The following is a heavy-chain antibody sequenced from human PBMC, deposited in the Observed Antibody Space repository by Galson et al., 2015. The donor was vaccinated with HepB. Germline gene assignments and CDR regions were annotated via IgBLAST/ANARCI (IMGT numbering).Heavy chain of an antibody. CDR2: IKEDGSEK. Sequence: SLRLSCAASGFTFSTYWMSWARQAPGKGLQWVANIKEDGSEKDYVDSVKGRFTISRDNAKNSLYLQMNSLRAEDTAVYYCARSGRGDTSTWYYFDYWGRGTLVTVSS. V-gene: IGHV3-7*03. J-gene: IGHJ4*02. CDR1: GFTFSTYW. D-gene: IGHD6-13*01. CDR3: ARSGRGDTSTWYYFDY.